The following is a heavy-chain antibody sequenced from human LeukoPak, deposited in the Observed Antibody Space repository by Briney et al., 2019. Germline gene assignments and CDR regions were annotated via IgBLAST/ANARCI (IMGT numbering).Heavy chain of an antibody. CDR1: GGSFSGYY. V-gene: IGHV4-34*01. J-gene: IGHJ4*02. CDR3: SRGTDAYKCGNS. D-gene: IGHD5-24*01. Sequence: PSETLSLTCAVYGGSFSGYYWTWIRQPPGKGLEWIGEIHYSGRINYNPSLKSRVTISADTSNNHFSLKMNSVTAVDTAVYYCSRGTDAYKCGNSWGQGTPVTVSS. CDR2: IHYSGRI.